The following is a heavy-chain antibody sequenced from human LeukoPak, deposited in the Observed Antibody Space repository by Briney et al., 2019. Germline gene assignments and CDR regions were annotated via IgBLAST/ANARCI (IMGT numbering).Heavy chain of an antibody. V-gene: IGHV1-18*01. CDR1: GYTFSSYG. J-gene: IGHJ4*02. CDR2: ISAYNGNT. Sequence: GPSVKLSCKASGYTFSSYGMSWVRQAPGQSLEWMGWISAYNGNTNYAQKFQDRVTMTTDTSTSTAYMELRSLRSDDTAVYYCARDHSYGGKELAYWGQGTLVTVSS. CDR3: ARDHSYGGKELAY. D-gene: IGHD4-23*01.